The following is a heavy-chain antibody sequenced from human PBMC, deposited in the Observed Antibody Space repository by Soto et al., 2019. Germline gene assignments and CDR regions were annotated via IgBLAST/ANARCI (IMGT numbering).Heavy chain of an antibody. J-gene: IGHJ4*02. CDR2: IYHSGST. V-gene: IGHV4-30-2*01. CDR3: ARGITTVNTLDY. CDR1: GSSIRSGGYS. Sequence: SETLSLTCAVSGSSIRSGGYSWSWIRQPPGKGLEWIGYIYHSGSTYYNPSLKSRVTISVDRSKNQFSLKLSSVTAADTAVYYCARGITTVNTLDYWGQGTLVTVSS. D-gene: IGHD4-4*01.